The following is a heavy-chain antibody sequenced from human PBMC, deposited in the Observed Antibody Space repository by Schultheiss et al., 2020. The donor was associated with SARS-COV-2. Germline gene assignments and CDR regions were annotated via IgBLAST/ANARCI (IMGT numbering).Heavy chain of an antibody. J-gene: IGHJ5*02. CDR1: GGTFSSYA. V-gene: IGHV1-69*13. CDR3: AREPIAAAVPRWFDP. Sequence: SVKVSCKASGGTFSSYAISWVRQAPGQGLEWMGGIIPIFGTANYAQKFQGRVTITADESTSTAYMELSSLRSEDTAVYYCAREPIAAAVPRWFDPWGQGTLVTVSS. CDR2: IIPIFGTA. D-gene: IGHD6-13*01.